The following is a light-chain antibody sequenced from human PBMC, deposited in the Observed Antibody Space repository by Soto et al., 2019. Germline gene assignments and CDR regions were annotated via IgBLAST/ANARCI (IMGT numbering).Light chain of an antibody. Sequence: QSVLTQPPSASGTPGQRVTISCSGSSSNIGSNYVYWYQQLPGTAPNLLIYRNNHRPSCVPVRFSGSKSGSSATLSISGLRSEDEAEYYCASWDDSLSVPYVFGTGTKVTVL. J-gene: IGLJ1*01. CDR2: RNN. CDR3: ASWDDSLSVPYV. CDR1: SSNIGSNY. V-gene: IGLV1-47*01.